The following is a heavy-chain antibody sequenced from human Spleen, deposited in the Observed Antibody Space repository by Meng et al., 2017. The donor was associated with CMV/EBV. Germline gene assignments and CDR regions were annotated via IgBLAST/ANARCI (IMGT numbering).Heavy chain of an antibody. V-gene: IGHV3-30*04. CDR3: ARDDGPAIVVVPAAKYYYYGMDV. Sequence: GESLKISCAASGFTFSSYAMHWVRQAPGKGLEWVAVISYDGSNKYYADSVKGRFTISRDNSRNTLYLQLNSLRAEDTAVYYCARDDGPAIVVVPAAKYYYYGMDVWGQGTTVTVSS. CDR1: GFTFSSYA. CDR2: ISYDGSNK. J-gene: IGHJ6*02. D-gene: IGHD2-2*01.